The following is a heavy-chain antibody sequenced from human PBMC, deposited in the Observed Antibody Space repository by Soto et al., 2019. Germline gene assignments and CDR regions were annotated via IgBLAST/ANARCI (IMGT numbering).Heavy chain of an antibody. D-gene: IGHD3-9*01. CDR1: GYSFTSFW. J-gene: IGHJ5*02. CDR3: ARVDSDYDILTGYPPVWFDP. Sequence: PGESLKISCKGSGYSFTSFWTGWVRQMPGKGLEWMGIIYPGDSDTRYSPSFQGQVTISADKSISTAYLQWSSLKASDTAMYYCARVDSDYDILTGYPPVWFDPWGQGTLVTVSS. CDR2: IYPGDSDT. V-gene: IGHV5-51*01.